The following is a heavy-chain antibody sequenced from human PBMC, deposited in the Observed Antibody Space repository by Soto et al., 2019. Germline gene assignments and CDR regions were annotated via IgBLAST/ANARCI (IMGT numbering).Heavy chain of an antibody. CDR2: ISYDGSNK. CDR3: AKGVTPSSGYYGMDV. V-gene: IGHV3-30*18. Sequence: GSLRLSCAASGFTFSSYGMHWVRQAPGKGLEGVAVISYDGSNKYYADSVKGRFTISRDNSKNTLYLQMNSLRAEDTAVYYCAKGVTPSSGYYGMDVWGQGTTVTVSS. D-gene: IGHD3-10*01. J-gene: IGHJ6*02. CDR1: GFTFSSYG.